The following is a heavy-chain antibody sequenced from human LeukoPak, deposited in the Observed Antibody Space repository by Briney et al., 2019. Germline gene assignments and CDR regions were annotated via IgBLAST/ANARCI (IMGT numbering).Heavy chain of an antibody. V-gene: IGHV3-23*01. CDR3: AKECDYSPGHKFDL. D-gene: IGHD3-10*01. CDR2: LFTGGGRT. Sequence: GGSLRLSCAASGFTFNNELMSWVRQAPGKGLEWVSVLFTGGGRTLYADSVKGRFTISGDTSRTTLYLQMNGLRAEDTAVYYCAKECDYSPGHKFDLWGQGTLVTVSS. CDR1: GFTFNNEL. J-gene: IGHJ4*02.